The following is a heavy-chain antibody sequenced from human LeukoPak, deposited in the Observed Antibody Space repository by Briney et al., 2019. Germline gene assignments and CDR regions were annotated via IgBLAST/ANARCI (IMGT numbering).Heavy chain of an antibody. CDR1: GFTFSDYI. CDR3: AKPATISPRDY. V-gene: IGHV3-23*01. CDR2: ISGDGDHT. D-gene: IGHD4/OR15-4a*01. Sequence: GGSLRLSCVASGFTFSDYIMCWVRQAPGKGLEWVSGISGDGDHTYYADSVKGRFTISRDNSKNTLSLQMSGLRAEDTAIYYCAKPATISPRDYWGQGTLVSVSS. J-gene: IGHJ4*02.